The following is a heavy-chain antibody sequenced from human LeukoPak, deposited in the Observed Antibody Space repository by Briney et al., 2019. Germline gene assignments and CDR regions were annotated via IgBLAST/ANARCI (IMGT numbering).Heavy chain of an antibody. Sequence: GGSLRLSCAASGFTVSSNYMTWVRQAPGKGLEWVSVIYSGGDTYYADSVKGRFTISRDNSKNTLNLQMNSLRAEDTAAYYCAKSRSGSPNYYFDNWGPGTLVSVSS. CDR1: GFTVSSNY. J-gene: IGHJ4*02. D-gene: IGHD5-12*01. CDR2: IYSGGDT. CDR3: AKSRSGSPNYYFDN. V-gene: IGHV3-66*01.